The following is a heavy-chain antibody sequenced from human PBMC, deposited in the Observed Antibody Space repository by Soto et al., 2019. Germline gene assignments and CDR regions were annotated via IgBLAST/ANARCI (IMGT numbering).Heavy chain of an antibody. Sequence: PGGSLRLSCAASGFTFSSYWMSWVRQAPGKGLEWVANIKQDGSEKYYVDSVKGRFTISRDNAKNSLYLQKNSLRDEETAVYYCARMGAHRRILLPADTKKPTKFDYWGQGTLVTVSS. V-gene: IGHV3-7*03. CDR3: ARMGAHRRILLPADTKKPTKFDY. CDR1: GFTFSSYW. CDR2: IKQDGSEK. J-gene: IGHJ4*02. D-gene: IGHD3-16*01.